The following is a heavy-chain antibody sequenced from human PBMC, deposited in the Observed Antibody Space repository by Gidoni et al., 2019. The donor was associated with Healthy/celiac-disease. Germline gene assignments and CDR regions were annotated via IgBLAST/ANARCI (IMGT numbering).Heavy chain of an antibody. J-gene: IGHJ5*02. Sequence: QVQLQESGPGLVKPSETLSLTCAVSGYSISSGYYWGWSRQPPGKGLEWIGSIYPSGSTYYNPSLNIRVPISVDTSKTQFSLKLSSVTAADTAVYYCARDRDYDILTGWGGWFDPWGQGTLVTVSS. CDR1: GYSISSGYY. V-gene: IGHV4-38-2*02. D-gene: IGHD3-9*01. CDR2: IYPSGST. CDR3: ARDRDYDILTGWGGWFDP.